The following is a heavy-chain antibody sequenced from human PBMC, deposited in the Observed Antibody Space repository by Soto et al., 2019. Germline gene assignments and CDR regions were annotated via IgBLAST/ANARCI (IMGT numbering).Heavy chain of an antibody. CDR2: ISYRGNT. V-gene: IGHV4-31*03. CDR1: GGSISSGAYY. CDR3: AASPNADFFDY. J-gene: IGHJ4*02. Sequence: QVQLQESGPGLVTPSQSLSLTCTVSGGSISSGAYYWRWIRQHPGRGLEWIGHISYRGNTDYNPSLESRVAISLDTPRNQVSLKLRSVSAADTAVYYCAASPNADFFDYWGQGALVTVSA.